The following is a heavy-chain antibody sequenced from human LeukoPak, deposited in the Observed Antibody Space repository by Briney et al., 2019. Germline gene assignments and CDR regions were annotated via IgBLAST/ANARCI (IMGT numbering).Heavy chain of an antibody. V-gene: IGHV3-21*01. J-gene: IGHJ4*02. CDR3: ARDTGTTVTTYFDY. Sequence: GGSLRLSCAASGFTFSSYSMNLVRQAPGKGLEWVSSISSSSSYIYYADSVKGRFTISRDNAKNSLYLQMNSLRAEDTAVYYCARDTGTTVTTYFDYWGQGTLVTVSS. D-gene: IGHD4-17*01. CDR1: GFTFSSYS. CDR2: ISSSSSYI.